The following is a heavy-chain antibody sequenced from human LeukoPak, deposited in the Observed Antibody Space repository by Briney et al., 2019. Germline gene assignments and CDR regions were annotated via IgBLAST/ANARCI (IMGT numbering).Heavy chain of an antibody. Sequence: GGSLRLSCAASGFTFSDYNMNWVRQAPGKGLEWASYISSGSSTIDYADSVKGRFTISRDNDKNSLYLQMNSLRPEDTAVYFCARDRHVPGLYYYYMDVWGKGTTVTVSS. CDR1: GFTFSDYN. J-gene: IGHJ6*03. CDR2: ISSGSSTI. D-gene: IGHD6-6*01. CDR3: ARDRHVPGLYYYYMDV. V-gene: IGHV3-48*01.